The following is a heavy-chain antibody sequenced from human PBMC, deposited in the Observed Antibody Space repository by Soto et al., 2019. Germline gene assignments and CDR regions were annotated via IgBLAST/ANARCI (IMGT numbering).Heavy chain of an antibody. Sequence: GSLRLSCVASKFTFSDYFMHWIRQSPGKGLEWVAKITSTTGYTVCADSVRGRFIVSRDKSENTLYLQMNSLRREDTGVYYCARDPWDDNGGHDIPYYGMDVWGQGTTVTVSS. V-gene: IGHV3-11*06. D-gene: IGHD2-8*01. CDR3: ARDPWDDNGGHDIPYYGMDV. CDR1: KFTFSDYF. J-gene: IGHJ6*02. CDR2: ITSTTGYT.